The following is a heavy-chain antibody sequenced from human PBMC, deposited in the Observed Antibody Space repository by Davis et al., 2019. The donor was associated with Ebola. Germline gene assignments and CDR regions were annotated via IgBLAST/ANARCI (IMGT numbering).Heavy chain of an antibody. D-gene: IGHD1-26*01. CDR3: ARGWELLTHFDF. CDR2: LSYDGGKK. J-gene: IGHJ4*02. CDR1: GFTFSSYA. V-gene: IGHV3-30-3*01. Sequence: GESLKISCAASGFTFSSYAMHWVRQAPGKGLEWVAVLSYDGGKKYHADSVKGRFTISRDNSENTLYLQMSSLRPEDTAMYYCARGWELLTHFDFWGQGTLVTVSS.